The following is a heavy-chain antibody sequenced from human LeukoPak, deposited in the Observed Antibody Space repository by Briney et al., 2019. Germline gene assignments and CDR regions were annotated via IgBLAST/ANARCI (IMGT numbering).Heavy chain of an antibody. CDR2: ISYDGSNK. V-gene: IGHV3-30-3*01. CDR1: GFTFSSYA. D-gene: IGHD3-10*01. CDR3: ARDSGIWFGESRFDP. Sequence: GRSLRLSCAASGFTFSSYAMHWVRQAPGKGLEWVAVISYDGSNKYYADSVKGRFTISRDNSKNTLYLQMNSLRAEDTAVYYCARDSGIWFGESRFDPWGQGTLVTVSS. J-gene: IGHJ5*02.